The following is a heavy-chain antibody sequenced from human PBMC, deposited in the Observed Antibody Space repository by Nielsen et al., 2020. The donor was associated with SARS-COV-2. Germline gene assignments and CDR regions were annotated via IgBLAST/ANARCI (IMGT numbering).Heavy chain of an antibody. CDR2: IFSNDEK. D-gene: IGHD3-10*01. CDR1: GFSLSNARMG. J-gene: IGHJ4*02. V-gene: IGHV2-26*01. CDR3: ARELWFGGHYFDY. Sequence: SGPTLVQPTATLTLTCTVSGFSLSNARMGVSWIRQPPGKALEWLAHIFSNDEKSYSTSLKSRLTISKDTSKSQVVLTTTNMDPVDTATYYCARELWFGGHYFDYWGQGTLVTVSS.